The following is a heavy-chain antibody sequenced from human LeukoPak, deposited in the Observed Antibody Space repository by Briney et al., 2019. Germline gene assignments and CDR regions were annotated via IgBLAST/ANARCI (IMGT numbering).Heavy chain of an antibody. CDR1: RFTFTTYA. CDR3: AKSHSVGYRGYFDS. Sequence: GGSLRLSCAASRFTFTTYAMSWVRRAPGKGLEWLSTISNSGDNTYYADSVKGRFTISRDNSKNTLSLQMNSLRADDTAVYYCAKSHSVGYRGYFDSWGQGAQVTVSS. J-gene: IGHJ4*02. D-gene: IGHD5-18*01. CDR2: ISNSGDNT. V-gene: IGHV3-23*01.